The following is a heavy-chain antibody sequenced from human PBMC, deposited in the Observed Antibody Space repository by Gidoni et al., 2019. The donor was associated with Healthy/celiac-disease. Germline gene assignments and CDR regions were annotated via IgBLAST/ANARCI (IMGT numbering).Heavy chain of an antibody. Sequence: QVQLQESGPGLVKPSQTLSLTCTVSGGSISSGGYYWSWIRQHPGKGLEWIGYIYYSGSTYYNPSLKSLVTISVDTSKNQFSLKLSSVTAADTAVYYCARGPLSGGYQLLVGWFDPWGQGTLVTVSS. CDR1: GGSISSGGYY. D-gene: IGHD2-2*01. CDR2: IYYSGST. V-gene: IGHV4-31*01. CDR3: ARGPLSGGYQLLVGWFDP. J-gene: IGHJ5*02.